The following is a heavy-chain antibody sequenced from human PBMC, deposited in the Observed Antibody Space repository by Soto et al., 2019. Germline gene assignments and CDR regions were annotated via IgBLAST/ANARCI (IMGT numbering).Heavy chain of an antibody. Sequence: SETLSLTCTVSGGSINTLSYYWAWIRQPPGKGLEWIGSIFYSGNTYYNPSLKSRVTISLDTSKNQFYLMLGFVTATDTAVYHCARIYSRDNFYYYGMDVWGQGTTITVSS. D-gene: IGHD6-13*01. J-gene: IGHJ6*02. V-gene: IGHV4-39*01. CDR1: GGSINTLSYY. CDR2: IFYSGNT. CDR3: ARIYSRDNFYYYGMDV.